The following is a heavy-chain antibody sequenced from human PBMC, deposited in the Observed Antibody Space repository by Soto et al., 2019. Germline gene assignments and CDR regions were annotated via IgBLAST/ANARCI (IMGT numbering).Heavy chain of an antibody. CDR2: ISDSGGLT. CDR3: AKRQGTGADAKNFEF. V-gene: IGHV3-23*01. D-gene: IGHD2-2*01. J-gene: IGHJ4*02. CDR1: GFLFSNHA. Sequence: PGGSLRLSCAASGFLFSNHAMSWVRQAPGKGLEWVAGISDSGGLTYYADSVKGRFIMSRDNSKNTLYLQMKNLRADDTAVYFCAKRQGTGADAKNFEFWGKGTLVTVSA.